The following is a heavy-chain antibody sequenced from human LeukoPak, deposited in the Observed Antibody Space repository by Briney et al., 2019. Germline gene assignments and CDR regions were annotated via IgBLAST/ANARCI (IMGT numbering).Heavy chain of an antibody. CDR1: GGSISSSNW. V-gene: IGHV4-4*02. D-gene: IGHD2-15*01. J-gene: IGHJ4*02. Sequence: SGTLSLTCAVSGGSISSSNWWSWIRQPPGKGLEWIGEVYHSGNTNYNPSLKGRVTISVDKSKNQFSLKLSSVTAADTAVYYCARGCPQCDYLDYWGQGTLVTVSS. CDR3: ARGCPQCDYLDY. CDR2: VYHSGNT.